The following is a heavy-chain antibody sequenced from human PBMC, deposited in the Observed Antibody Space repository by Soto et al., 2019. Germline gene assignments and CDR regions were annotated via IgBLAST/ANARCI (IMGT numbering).Heavy chain of an antibody. Sequence: SETLSLTCTVSGGSISSYYWSWIRQPPGKGLEWIGYIYYSGSTNYNPSLKSRVTISVDTSKNQFSLKLSSVTAADTAVYYCARERRGGYCSSTSCPPIYYYMDGWGKGTTVTVAS. V-gene: IGHV4-59*01. D-gene: IGHD2-2*01. J-gene: IGHJ6*03. CDR2: IYYSGST. CDR3: ARERRGGYCSSTSCPPIYYYMDG. CDR1: GGSISSYY.